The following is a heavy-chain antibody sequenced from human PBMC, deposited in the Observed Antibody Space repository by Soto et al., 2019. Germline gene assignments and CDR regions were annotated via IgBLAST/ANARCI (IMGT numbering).Heavy chain of an antibody. CDR1: GLTFSSYA. J-gene: IGHJ4*02. D-gene: IGHD6-13*01. V-gene: IGHV3-23*01. Sequence: GGSLRLSCAVSGLTFSSYAMSWVRQGRGKGLEWVSTISGSGGSTYYADSVKGRFTISRDNSRDTLCLQMNNLRAEDTAVYYCAKGTVGSTLHPYYFDFWGQGTLVTVSS. CDR2: ISGSGGST. CDR3: AKGTVGSTLHPYYFDF.